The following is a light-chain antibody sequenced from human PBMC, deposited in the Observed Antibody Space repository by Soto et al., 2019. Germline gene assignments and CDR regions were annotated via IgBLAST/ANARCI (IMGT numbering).Light chain of an antibody. CDR3: QHYDGSHRT. CDR2: GVF. J-gene: IGKJ2*01. Sequence: TVLTQSPGTVSLSPGERATLSCTTSQSVRSNYLAWYQQKPGQAPRLLIYGVFIRATGIPDRFSGSGSGTDFTITIRGLEPEDSAVYYCQHYDGSHRTFGQGTKVEI. CDR1: QSVRSNY. V-gene: IGKV3-20*01.